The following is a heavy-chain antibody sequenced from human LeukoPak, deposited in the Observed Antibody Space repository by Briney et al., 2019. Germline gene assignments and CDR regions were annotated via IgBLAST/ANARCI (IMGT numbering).Heavy chain of an antibody. CDR1: GYSFTSYW. CDR3: ARSIVVDYYNMDV. V-gene: IGHV5-51*01. CDR2: IYPGDSDT. D-gene: IGHD2-2*01. Sequence: GESLKTSCKGSGYSFTSYWIALVRQMPGKGLEWMGIIYPGDSDTRYSPSFQGQVTMSADKSTSTAYLQWSSLRASDTAMYYCARSIVVDYYNMDVWGKGTTVTVSS. J-gene: IGHJ6*04.